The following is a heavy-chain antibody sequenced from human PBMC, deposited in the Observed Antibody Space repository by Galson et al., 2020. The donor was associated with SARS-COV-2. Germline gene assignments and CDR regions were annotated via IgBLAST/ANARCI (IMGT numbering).Heavy chain of an antibody. J-gene: IGHJ4*02. Sequence: GESLKISCAASGFTFSSYGMHWVRQAPGKGLEWVAVIWYDGSNKYYADSVKGRFTISRDNSKNTLYLQMNSLRAEDTAVYYCARDYKWLRCLDYWGQGTLVTVSS. CDR1: GFTFSSYG. CDR3: ARDYKWLRCLDY. CDR2: IWYDGSNK. V-gene: IGHV3-33*01. D-gene: IGHD5-12*01.